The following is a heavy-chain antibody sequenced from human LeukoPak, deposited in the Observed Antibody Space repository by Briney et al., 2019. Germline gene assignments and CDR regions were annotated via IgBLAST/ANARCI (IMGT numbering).Heavy chain of an antibody. D-gene: IGHD6-13*01. V-gene: IGHV4-38-2*02. Sequence: SETLSLTCTVSGYSISSGYYWAWLRQTPGKGLEWIGNIYHTGSTYYNPSLKSRVTISVDTSRNQFSLKLNSVTAADTAVYYCARGYSSSWYLNWFDPWGQGTLVTVSS. CDR2: IYHTGST. J-gene: IGHJ5*02. CDR1: GYSISSGYY. CDR3: ARGYSSSWYLNWFDP.